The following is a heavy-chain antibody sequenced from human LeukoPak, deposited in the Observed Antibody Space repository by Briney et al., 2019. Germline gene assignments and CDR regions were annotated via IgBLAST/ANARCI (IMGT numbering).Heavy chain of an antibody. J-gene: IGHJ4*02. CDR3: ASANEDYFDY. CDR2: IYYSGST. CDR1: GGSISSSSYY. Sequence: PSETLSLTCTVSGGSISSSSYYWSWIRQPPGKGLEWIGSIYYSGSTYYNPSLKSRVTISVDTSKNQFSLKLSSVTAADTAVYYCASANEDYFDYWGQGTLVTVSS. V-gene: IGHV4-39*07. D-gene: IGHD1-1*01.